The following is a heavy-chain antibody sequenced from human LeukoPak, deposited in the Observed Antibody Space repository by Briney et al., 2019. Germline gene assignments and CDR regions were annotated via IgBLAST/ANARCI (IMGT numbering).Heavy chain of an antibody. J-gene: IGHJ4*02. CDR3: AKDSSSSPSYYFDY. Sequence: GRSLRLSCAASGFTFSSYGMHWVRQAPGKGLEWVAVIWYDGSNKYYADSVKGRFTISRDNSKNTLYLQMNSLRAEDTAVYYCAKDSSSSPSYYFDYWGQGTLVTVSS. D-gene: IGHD6-6*01. V-gene: IGHV3-33*06. CDR2: IWYDGSNK. CDR1: GFTFSSYG.